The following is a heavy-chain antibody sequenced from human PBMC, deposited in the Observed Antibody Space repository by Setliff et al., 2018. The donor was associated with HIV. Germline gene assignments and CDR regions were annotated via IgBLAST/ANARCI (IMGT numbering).Heavy chain of an antibody. J-gene: IGHJ4*02. CDR2: IRFDGAVT. CDR1: GFTLRSSG. Sequence: GGSLRLSCVGSGFTLRSSGMTWVRQAPGGGLECVATIRFDGAVTEYVDSVKGRFTISRDTSKNTLYLQMRNLRTDDTAVYYCAKVYCGGDCYSGPDYWGQGTLVTVSS. V-gene: IGHV3-23*01. CDR3: AKVYCGGDCYSGPDY. D-gene: IGHD2-21*02.